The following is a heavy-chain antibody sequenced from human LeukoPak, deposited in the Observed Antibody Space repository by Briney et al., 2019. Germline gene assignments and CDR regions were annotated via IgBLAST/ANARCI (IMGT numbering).Heavy chain of an antibody. Sequence: SETLSLTCTVSGGPIDHMNYYWGWIRRAPGKGLEWIGSIYYSGSTYYNPSLKSRVTMLIDTSKNQFSLNLNSVTAADTAVYFCARASGLYFDWLQGPCDYWGQGSLHSVSS. V-gene: IGHV4-39*07. CDR1: GGPIDHMNYY. CDR2: IYYSGST. D-gene: IGHD3-9*01. J-gene: IGHJ4*02. CDR3: ARASGLYFDWLQGPCDY.